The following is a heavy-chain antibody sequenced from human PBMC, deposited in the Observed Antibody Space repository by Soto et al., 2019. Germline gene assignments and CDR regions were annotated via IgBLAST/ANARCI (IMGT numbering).Heavy chain of an antibody. D-gene: IGHD3-22*01. CDR1: GFTFYSFA. CDR2: IAPSGGDT. CDR3: ARFYYDSSGYLPSPYYYYYGMDV. Sequence: PGGSLRVSCAASGFTFYSFAMARVRQAPGKGLEWVSSIAPSGGDTYYADSVKGRFTISRDNSKNTLYLQMSSLRDEDTAVYYCARFYYDSSGYLPSPYYYYYGMDVWGQGTTVTVS. V-gene: IGHV3-23*01. J-gene: IGHJ6*02.